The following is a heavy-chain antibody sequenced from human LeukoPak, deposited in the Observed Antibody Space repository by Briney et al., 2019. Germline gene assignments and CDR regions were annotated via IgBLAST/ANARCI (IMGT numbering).Heavy chain of an antibody. V-gene: IGHV1-69*06. CDR2: IIPISGTA. D-gene: IGHD4-17*01. Sequence: SVKVSCKTSRGTFSRYAISWVRQAPGQGLEWMGGIIPISGTANYAQKFQGRVTITAHKSTSTTYMELISLRSEDTAGYYCAVLLTTVTGWVSHAFDIWGQGTMVTVSS. J-gene: IGHJ3*02. CDR3: AVLLTTVTGWVSHAFDI. CDR1: RGTFSRYA.